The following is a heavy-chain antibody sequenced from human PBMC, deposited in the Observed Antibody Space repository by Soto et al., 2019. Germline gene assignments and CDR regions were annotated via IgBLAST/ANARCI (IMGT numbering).Heavy chain of an antibody. V-gene: IGHV3-15*01. J-gene: IGHJ4*02. CDR3: TTDWNTYYYVPD. D-gene: IGHD3-10*02. Sequence: VQLVESGGGLVKPGGSLRLSCAASGFTFSNAWMSWVRQAPGKGLEWVGRIKSKTDGGTTDYAAPVKGRFTISRDDSKNTLYLQMNSLKTEDTVVYYCTTDWNTYYYVPDWGQGTLVTVSS. CDR2: IKSKTDGGTT. CDR1: GFTFSNAW.